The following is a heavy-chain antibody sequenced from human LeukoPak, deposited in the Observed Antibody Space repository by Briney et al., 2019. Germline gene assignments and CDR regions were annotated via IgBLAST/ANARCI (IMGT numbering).Heavy chain of an antibody. V-gene: IGHV1-46*01. CDR2: INPSGGST. CDR3: ARGGGIEGGRDEILWFGERYNWFDP. J-gene: IGHJ5*02. CDR1: GYTXTSYY. Sequence: ASVKVSCKASGYTXTSYYMHGVRQAPGQGLEWMGIINPSGGSTSYAQKFQGRVTMTRDTSTSTVYMELSSLRSEDTAVYYCARGGGIEGGRDEILWFGERYNWFDPWGQGTLVTVSS. D-gene: IGHD3-10*01.